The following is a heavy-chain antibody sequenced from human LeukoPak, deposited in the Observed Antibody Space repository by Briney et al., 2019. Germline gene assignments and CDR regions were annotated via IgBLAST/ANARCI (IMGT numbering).Heavy chain of an antibody. D-gene: IGHD3-9*01. CDR3: ARERGDYDILTNYYTRWYFDL. J-gene: IGHJ2*01. Sequence: SETLSLTCTVSGGSISSSSYYWGWIRQPPGKGLEWIGSIYYSGSTYYNPSLKSRVTISVDTSKNQFSLKLSSVTAADTAVYYCARERGDYDILTNYYTRWYFDLWGRGTLVTVSS. CDR2: IYYSGST. V-gene: IGHV4-39*07. CDR1: GGSISSSSYY.